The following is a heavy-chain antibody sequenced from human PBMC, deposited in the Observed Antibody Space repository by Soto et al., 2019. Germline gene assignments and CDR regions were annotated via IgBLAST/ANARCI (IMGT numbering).Heavy chain of an antibody. CDR3: ARLSSSGYYYGYYGMDV. V-gene: IGHV4-34*01. Sequence: SETLSLTCAVYGGSFSGYYWSWIRQPPGKGLEWIGEINHSGSTNHNPSLKSRVTISVDTSKNQFSLKLSSVTAADTAVYYCARLSSSGYYYGYYGMDVWGQGTTVTVSS. D-gene: IGHD3-22*01. CDR2: INHSGST. J-gene: IGHJ6*02. CDR1: GGSFSGYY.